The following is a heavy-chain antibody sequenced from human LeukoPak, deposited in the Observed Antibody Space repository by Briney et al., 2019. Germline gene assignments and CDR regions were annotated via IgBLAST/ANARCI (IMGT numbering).Heavy chain of an antibody. CDR3: ARQGYYDSSGPDPSFDY. CDR2: IYYSGST. D-gene: IGHD3-22*01. Sequence: TSETLSLTCTVSGGSISSGGYYWSWIRQHSGKGLEWIGYIYYSGSTYYNPSLKSRVTISVDTSKNQFSLKLSSVTAADTAVYYCARQGYYDSSGPDPSFDYWGQGTLVTVSS. V-gene: IGHV4-31*03. J-gene: IGHJ4*02. CDR1: GGSISSGGYY.